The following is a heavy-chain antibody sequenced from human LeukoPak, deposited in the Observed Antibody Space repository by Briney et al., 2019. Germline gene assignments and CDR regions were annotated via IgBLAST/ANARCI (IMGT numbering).Heavy chain of an antibody. CDR3: ARGGSIVGATPHDTFDI. CDR2: MYYSGST. J-gene: IGHJ3*02. Sequence: SETLSLTCTVSGGCISFYYWSWIRQPPGKGLDWIAYMYYSGSTNYNPSLKSRVSISVDTSKNQFSLKLTSVTAADTAVYYCARGGSIVGATPHDTFDIWGQGTMVTVSS. CDR1: GGCISFYY. V-gene: IGHV4-59*01. D-gene: IGHD1-26*01.